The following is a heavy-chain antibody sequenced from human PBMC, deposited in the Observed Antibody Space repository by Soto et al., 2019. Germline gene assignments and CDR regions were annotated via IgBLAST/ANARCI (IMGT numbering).Heavy chain of an antibody. Sequence: QVRLVQSGAEVKKPGASVKVCCKASGYTFTSYGISWVRQAPGQGLEWMGWISAYNGNTNYAQKLQGRVTMTTDTSTSSAYMELRSLRSDDTAVYYCARGGTGYCSSTSCHAGVDYWGQGTLVTVSS. D-gene: IGHD2-2*01. CDR3: ARGGTGYCSSTSCHAGVDY. V-gene: IGHV1-18*01. CDR1: GYTFTSYG. J-gene: IGHJ4*02. CDR2: ISAYNGNT.